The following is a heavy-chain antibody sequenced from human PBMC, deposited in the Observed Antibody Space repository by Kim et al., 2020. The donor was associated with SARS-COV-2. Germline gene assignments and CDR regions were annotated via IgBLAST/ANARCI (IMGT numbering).Heavy chain of an antibody. CDR3: VREARYSRLSSGDYYGY. V-gene: IGHV3-21*03. J-gene: IGHJ4*02. CDR2: LSSNSAYV. Sequence: GGSLRLSCEASGFIFGRYTMNWVRQAPGKGLEWVSSLSSNSAYVYYADSLAGRLSISRDNARDTLFLQMDRLRAEDTGVYYCVREARYSRLSSGDYYGYWGKGNLVTVSS. D-gene: IGHD6-19*01. CDR1: GFIFGRYT.